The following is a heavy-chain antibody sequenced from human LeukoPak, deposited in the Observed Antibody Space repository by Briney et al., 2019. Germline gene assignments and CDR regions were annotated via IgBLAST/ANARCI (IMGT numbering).Heavy chain of an antibody. CDR3: AREEAYYYDSSGYSSAPYYYYMDV. CDR1: GGSIASYY. D-gene: IGHD3-22*01. Sequence: SETLSLTCTVSGGSIASYYWSWIRQFPGKGLEWIGEIYHSGSTNYNPSLKSRVTISVDKSKDQFSLKLSSVTAADTAVYYCAREEAYYYDSSGYSSAPYYYYMDVWGKGTTVTVSS. V-gene: IGHV4-59*12. J-gene: IGHJ6*03. CDR2: IYHSGST.